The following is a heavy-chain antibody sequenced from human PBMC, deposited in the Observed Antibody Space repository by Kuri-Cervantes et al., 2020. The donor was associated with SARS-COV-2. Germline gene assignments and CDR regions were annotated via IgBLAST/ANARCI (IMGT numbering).Heavy chain of an antibody. CDR3: ARGGWGYCSSTSCPTDYYYYYMDV. Sequence: SETLSLTCTVSGGSISSSSYYWGWIRQPPGKGLEWIGSIYYSGSTYYNPSLKGRVTLSVDTSRNQFSLKVSSVTAADTAVYYCARGGWGYCSSTSCPTDYYYYYMDVWGKGTTVTVSS. V-gene: IGHV4-39*07. J-gene: IGHJ6*03. CDR2: IYYSGST. CDR1: GGSISSSSYY. D-gene: IGHD2-2*01.